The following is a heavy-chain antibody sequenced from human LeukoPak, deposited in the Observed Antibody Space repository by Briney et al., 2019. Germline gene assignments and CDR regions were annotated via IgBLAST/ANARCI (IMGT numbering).Heavy chain of an antibody. CDR1: GFTFSGSA. D-gene: IGHD3-9*01. CDR2: IRSKANSYAT. CDR3: TRHANYDILTGYHYN. Sequence: GGSLRLSCAASGFTFSGSAMHWVLQASGKGLEWVGRIRSKANSYATAYAASVKGRFTISRDDSKNTAYLQMNSLKTEDTAVYYCTRHANYDILTGYHYNWGQGTLVTVSS. V-gene: IGHV3-73*01. J-gene: IGHJ4*02.